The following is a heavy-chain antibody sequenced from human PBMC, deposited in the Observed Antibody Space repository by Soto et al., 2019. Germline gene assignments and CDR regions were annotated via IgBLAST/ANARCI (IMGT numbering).Heavy chain of an antibody. J-gene: IGHJ4*02. Sequence: SLKGSCKVSGVTFREYAISWLRQHLGPGLEWRGGIIPMFGTPNYAQKFQGRVTIIADESTSTAYMDLSSLTSEDTAVYYFARDSTAMVTTSFDYWGQGTLVSV. D-gene: IGHD5-18*01. CDR1: GVTFREYA. V-gene: IGHV1-69*01. CDR2: IIPMFGTP. CDR3: ARDSTAMVTTSFDY.